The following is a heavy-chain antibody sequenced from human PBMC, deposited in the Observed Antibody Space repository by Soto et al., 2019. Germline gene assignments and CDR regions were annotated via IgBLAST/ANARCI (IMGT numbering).Heavy chain of an antibody. CDR2: ISGGGDTT. D-gene: IGHD2-8*01. J-gene: IGHJ4*02. Sequence: EVQLLESGGGLVQPGGSLRLTCAASGFTFSSYGISWIRLSPGKGLEWVSVISGGGDTTYYTPSVKGRFTISRDDFRNPLYLQMNSLRTEDTAIYYCAKLRDFVVLPAGILEYWGPGTLVTVSS. V-gene: IGHV3-23*01. CDR3: AKLRDFVVLPAGILEY. CDR1: GFTFSSYG.